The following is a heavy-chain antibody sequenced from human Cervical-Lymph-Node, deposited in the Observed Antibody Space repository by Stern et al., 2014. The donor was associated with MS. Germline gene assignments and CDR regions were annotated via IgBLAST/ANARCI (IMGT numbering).Heavy chain of an antibody. CDR2: INPGDSDT. J-gene: IGHJ6*02. V-gene: IGHV5-51*01. Sequence: VQLVQSGAEVKKPGESLKISCKGSGYSFTSYWIGWVRQMPGKGLEWMGVINPGDSDTRYSPSFQGQVTISADKSISTAYLQWSSLKASDTAMYYCARFSGWPFASKYYGMDVWGQGTTVTVSS. CDR1: GYSFTSYW. D-gene: IGHD6-19*01. CDR3: ARFSGWPFASKYYGMDV.